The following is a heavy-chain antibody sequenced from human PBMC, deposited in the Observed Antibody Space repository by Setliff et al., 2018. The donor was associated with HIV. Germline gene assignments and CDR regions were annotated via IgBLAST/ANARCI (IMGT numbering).Heavy chain of an antibody. CDR1: GFSISSRYY. J-gene: IGHJ4*02. CDR2: IYTSGIT. V-gene: IGHV4-38-2*01. Sequence: PSETLSLTCDVSGFSISSRYYWGWIRQSPGKGLEWIGRIYTSGITNYNPSLKSRLTMSVVTSKNQFSLKLNSVTAADTAVYYCARRVGATPFDFWGQGTLVTVSS. D-gene: IGHD1-26*01. CDR3: ARRVGATPFDF.